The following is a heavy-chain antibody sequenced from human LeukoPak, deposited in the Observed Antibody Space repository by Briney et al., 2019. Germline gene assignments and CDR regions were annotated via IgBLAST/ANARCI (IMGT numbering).Heavy chain of an antibody. CDR2: IYTSGST. J-gene: IGHJ4*02. Sequence: SETLSLTCTGSGGSISSYYWSWLRQPAGKGLEWIGRIYTSGSTNYNPSLKSRVTMSVDTSKNQFSLKLSSVTAADTAVYYCARERWEVEYFDYWGQGTLVTVSS. CDR3: ARERWEVEYFDY. CDR1: GGSISSYY. D-gene: IGHD5-24*01. V-gene: IGHV4-4*07.